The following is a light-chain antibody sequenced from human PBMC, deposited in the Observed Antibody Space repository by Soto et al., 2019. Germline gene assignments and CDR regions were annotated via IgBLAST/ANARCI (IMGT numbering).Light chain of an antibody. Sequence: QSVLTQPASVSGSPGQSITISCTGTSSDVAFYNHVSWYQQHPGKAPKLLIYEVNNRPSGVSHRFSGSKSGNTASLTISGLQAEEEADYYCSSFASTHTYVFGTGTKLTVL. CDR2: EVN. CDR1: SSDVAFYNH. CDR3: SSFASTHTYV. V-gene: IGLV2-14*01. J-gene: IGLJ1*01.